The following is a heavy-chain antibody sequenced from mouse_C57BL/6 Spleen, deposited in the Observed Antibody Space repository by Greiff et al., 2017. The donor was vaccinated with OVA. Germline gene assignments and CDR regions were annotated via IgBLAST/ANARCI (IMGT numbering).Heavy chain of an antibody. J-gene: IGHJ3*01. CDR2: ISYDGSN. V-gene: IGHV3-6*01. Sequence: EVQLVESGPGLVKPSQSLSLTCSVTGYSITSGYYWNWIRQFPGNKLEWMGYISYDGSNNYNPSLKNRISITRDTSKNQFFLKLNSVTTEDTATYYCARDSDYGNFPFAYWGQGTLVTVSA. D-gene: IGHD2-1*01. CDR1: GYSITSGYY. CDR3: ARDSDYGNFPFAY.